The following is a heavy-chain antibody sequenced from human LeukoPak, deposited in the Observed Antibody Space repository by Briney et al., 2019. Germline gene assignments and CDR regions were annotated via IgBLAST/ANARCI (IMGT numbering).Heavy chain of an antibody. Sequence: SVKVSCKASGGTFSSYAISWVRQAPGQGLEWMGGIIPIFGTANYAQKFQGRVTITADESTSTAYMELSSLRSEGTAVYYCARDIYYTRGYSYGTFDYWGQGTLVTVSS. J-gene: IGHJ4*02. D-gene: IGHD5-18*01. CDR3: ARDIYYTRGYSYGTFDY. CDR2: IIPIFGTA. CDR1: GGTFSSYA. V-gene: IGHV1-69*13.